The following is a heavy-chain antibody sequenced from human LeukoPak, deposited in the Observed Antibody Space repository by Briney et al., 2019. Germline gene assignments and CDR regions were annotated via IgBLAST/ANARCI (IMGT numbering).Heavy chain of an antibody. D-gene: IGHD3-22*01. V-gene: IGHV3-21*01. CDR3: ASRTMIGVYYYGMDV. CDR1: GFTFSSYS. Sequence: GGSLRLSCAASGFTFSSYSMNWVRRAPGKGLEWVSSISSSSSYIYYADSVKGRFTISRDNAKNSLYLQMNSLRAEDTAVYYCASRTMIGVYYYGMDVWGQGTTVTVSS. CDR2: ISSSSSYI. J-gene: IGHJ6*02.